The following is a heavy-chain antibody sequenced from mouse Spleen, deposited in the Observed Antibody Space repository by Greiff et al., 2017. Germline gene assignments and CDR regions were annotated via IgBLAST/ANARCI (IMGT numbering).Heavy chain of an antibody. CDR1: GFTFSSYA. D-gene: IGHD1-1*01. V-gene: IGHV5-9-3*01. CDR3: ARLNTGAMDY. Sequence: EVHLVESGGGLVKPGGSLKLSCAASGFTFSSYAMSWVRQTPEKRLEWVATISSGGSYTYYPDSVKGRFTISRDNAKNTLYLQMSSLRSEDTAMYYCARLNTGAMDYWGQGTSVTVSS. J-gene: IGHJ4*01. CDR2: ISSGGSYT.